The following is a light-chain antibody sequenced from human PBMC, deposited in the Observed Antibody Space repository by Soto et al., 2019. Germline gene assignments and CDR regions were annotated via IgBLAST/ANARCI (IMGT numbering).Light chain of an antibody. CDR2: AAS. J-gene: IGKJ1*01. V-gene: IGKV1-39*01. CDR1: QSISSY. CDR3: QQSYSTPRT. Sequence: DIQMTQSPSSLSASVGDRVTITCRASQSISSYLNWYQQKPGKAPKLLIYAASSLQSGVPSRFRGSGSGTDFTLTISSLQPDDFAPYYCQQSYSTPRTFGQGTKVEIK.